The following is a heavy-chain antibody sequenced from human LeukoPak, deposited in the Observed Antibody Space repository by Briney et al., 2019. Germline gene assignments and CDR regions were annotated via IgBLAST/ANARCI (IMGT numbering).Heavy chain of an antibody. V-gene: IGHV4-34*01. CDR1: GGSFSGYY. CDR2: INHSGST. D-gene: IGHD6-13*01. Sequence: PSETLSLTCAVYGGSFSGYYWSWIRQPPGKGLEWIGEINHSGSTNYNPSLKSRVTISVDTSKNQFSPKLSSVTAADTAVYYCARGRQQLVPHYFDYWGQGTLVTVSS. CDR3: ARGRQQLVPHYFDY. J-gene: IGHJ4*02.